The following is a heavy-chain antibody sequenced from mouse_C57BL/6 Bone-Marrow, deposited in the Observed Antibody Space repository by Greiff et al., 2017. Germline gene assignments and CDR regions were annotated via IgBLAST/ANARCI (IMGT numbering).Heavy chain of an antibody. CDR3: ARGYYGNYESAY. D-gene: IGHD2-1*01. CDR2: IYPGSGST. J-gene: IGHJ3*01. CDR1: GYTFTSYW. V-gene: IGHV1-55*01. Sequence: QVQLQQPGAELVKPGASVKMSCKASGYTFTSYWITWVKQRPGQGLEWIGDIYPGSGSTNYNEKFKSKATLTVDTSSSTAYMQLSSLTSEDSAVYDCARGYYGNYESAYWGQGTLVTVSA.